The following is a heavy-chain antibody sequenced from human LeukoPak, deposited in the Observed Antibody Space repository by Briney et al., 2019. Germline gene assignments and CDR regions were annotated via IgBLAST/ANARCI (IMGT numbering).Heavy chain of an antibody. Sequence: GGSLRLSCVASGFSVSDIYMNWVRQAPGKGLEWLSVIYSGDKIYYADSVKDRFTISRDISKNTVYLQMNNLRRADTAVYYCARGRKYLYYGMEVWGQGTTVTVSS. J-gene: IGHJ6*01. CDR3: ARGRKYLYYGMEV. D-gene: IGHD3-10*01. CDR2: IYSGDKI. V-gene: IGHV3-66*01. CDR1: GFSVSDIY.